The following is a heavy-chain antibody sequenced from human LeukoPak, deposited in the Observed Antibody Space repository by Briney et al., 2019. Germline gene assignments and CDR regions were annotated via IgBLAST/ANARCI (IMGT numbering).Heavy chain of an antibody. J-gene: IGHJ6*03. V-gene: IGHV3-30*02. CDR3: AKDRDYYGSGRYYMDV. Sequence: GGSLRLPCAASGFTFSSYGMHWVRQAPGKGLEWVAFIRYDGSNKYYADSVKGRFTISRDNSKNTLYLQMNSLRAEDTAVYYCAKDRDYYGSGRYYMDVWGKGTTVTISS. CDR2: IRYDGSNK. CDR1: GFTFSSYG. D-gene: IGHD3-10*01.